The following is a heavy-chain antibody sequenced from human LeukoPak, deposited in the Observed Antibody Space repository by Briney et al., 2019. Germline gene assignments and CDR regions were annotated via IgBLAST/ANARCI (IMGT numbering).Heavy chain of an antibody. CDR3: AKDSGWFGELVSYFDY. V-gene: IGHV3-23*01. J-gene: IGHJ4*02. CDR2: ISGSGTTT. CDR1: GFTFSTYA. Sequence: PGGSLRLSCAASGFTFSTYAMSWVRQAPGTGLEWVSAISGSGTTTYYADSVKGRFTISRDNSKNTLYLQMNSLRAEDTAVYYCAKDSGWFGELVSYFDYWGQGTLVTVSS. D-gene: IGHD3-10*01.